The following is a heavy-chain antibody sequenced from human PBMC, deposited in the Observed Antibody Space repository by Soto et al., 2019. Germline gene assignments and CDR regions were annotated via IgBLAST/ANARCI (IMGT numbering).Heavy chain of an antibody. CDR3: ARHERRNYYDSSGYYWAPTSLGQFDY. J-gene: IGHJ4*02. CDR1: GGSISSSSYY. Sequence: TSETLSLTCTVSGGSISSSSYYWGWIRQPPGKGLEWIGSIYYSGSTYYNPSLKSRVTISVDTSKNQFSLKLSSVTAADTAVYYCARHERRNYYDSSGYYWAPTSLGQFDYWGQGTLVTVSS. CDR2: IYYSGST. D-gene: IGHD3-22*01. V-gene: IGHV4-39*01.